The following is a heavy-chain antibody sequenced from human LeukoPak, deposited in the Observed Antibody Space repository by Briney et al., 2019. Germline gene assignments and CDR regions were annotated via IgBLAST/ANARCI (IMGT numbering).Heavy chain of an antibody. CDR2: ISSSSSYI. V-gene: IGHV3-21*01. CDR3: AREAGLGYCSSTSCYGVGYYGMDV. CDR1: GFTFSSYS. J-gene: IGHJ6*02. Sequence: GGSLRLSCAASGFTFSSYSMNWVRQAPGKGLEWVSSISSSSSYIYYADSVKGRFTISRDNAKNSLYLQMNSPRAEDTAVYYCAREAGLGYCSSTSCYGVGYYGMDVWGQGTTVTVSS. D-gene: IGHD2-2*01.